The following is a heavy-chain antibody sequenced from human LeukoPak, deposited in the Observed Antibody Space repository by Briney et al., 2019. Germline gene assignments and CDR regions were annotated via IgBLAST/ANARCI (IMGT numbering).Heavy chain of an antibody. CDR3: AKDRRIAARPVFDY. D-gene: IGHD6-6*01. Sequence: GGSLRLSCAASGFTFDDYGMSWVRQAPGKGLEWVSGINWNGGSTGYADSVKGRFTISRDNAKNSLYLQMNSLRAEDTAVYYCAKDRRIAARPVFDYWGQGTLVTVSS. J-gene: IGHJ4*02. V-gene: IGHV3-20*04. CDR2: INWNGGST. CDR1: GFTFDDYG.